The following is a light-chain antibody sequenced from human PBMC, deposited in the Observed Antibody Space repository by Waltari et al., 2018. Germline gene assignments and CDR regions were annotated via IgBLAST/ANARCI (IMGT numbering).Light chain of an antibody. CDR2: DAS. Sequence: EIVLTQSPGTLSLSPGERATLSCRASQSVSRALRTLAWYQQKPGQAPRLLIYDASTRATGIPDRFSGIGSGTDFTLTISRLEPDDFAVYYCQRYGTLPATFGQGTKVEIK. CDR3: QRYGTLPAT. V-gene: IGKV3-20*01. CDR1: QSVSRALRT. J-gene: IGKJ1*01.